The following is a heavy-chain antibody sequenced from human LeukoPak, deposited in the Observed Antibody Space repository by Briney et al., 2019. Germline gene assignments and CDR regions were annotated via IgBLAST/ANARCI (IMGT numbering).Heavy chain of an antibody. Sequence: ASVKVSCKASGYTFTGYYMHWVRQAPGQGLEWMGWINPNSGGTNYAQKFQGRVTMTRDTSISTAYMELSRLRPDDTAVYYCARSYYDSSGYLYWGQGTLVTVSS. CDR1: GYTFTGYY. CDR2: INPNSGGT. V-gene: IGHV1-2*02. D-gene: IGHD3-22*01. CDR3: ARSYYDSSGYLY. J-gene: IGHJ4*02.